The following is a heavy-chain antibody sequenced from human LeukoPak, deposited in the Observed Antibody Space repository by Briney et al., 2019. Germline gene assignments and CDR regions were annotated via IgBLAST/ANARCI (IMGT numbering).Heavy chain of an antibody. Sequence: GASVKVSCKASGFTFTSSAMQWVRQARGQRLEWIGWIVVGSGNTYYAQKFQERVTITRDMSTSTAYMELSSLRSEDTAVYYCAAGELVRGVPVDYWGQGTLVTVSS. CDR2: IVVGSGNT. CDR1: GFTFTSSA. D-gene: IGHD3-10*01. J-gene: IGHJ4*02. CDR3: AAGELVRGVPVDY. V-gene: IGHV1-58*02.